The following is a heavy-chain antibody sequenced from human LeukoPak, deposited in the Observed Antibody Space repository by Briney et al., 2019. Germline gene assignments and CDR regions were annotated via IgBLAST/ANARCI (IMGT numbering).Heavy chain of an antibody. CDR1: GFTFSSYA. D-gene: IGHD3-22*01. Sequence: GGSLRLSYAASGFTFSSYAMHWVRQAPGKGLEWVAVISYDGSNKYYADSVKGRFTISRDNSKNTLYLQMNSLRAEDTAVYYCARWGWHYDSSGFDYWGQGTLVTVSS. J-gene: IGHJ4*02. CDR2: ISYDGSNK. CDR3: ARWGWHYDSSGFDY. V-gene: IGHV3-30-3*01.